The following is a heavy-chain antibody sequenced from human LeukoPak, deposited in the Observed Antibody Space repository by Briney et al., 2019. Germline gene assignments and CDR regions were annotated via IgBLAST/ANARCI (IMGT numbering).Heavy chain of an antibody. Sequence: SETLSLTCTVSGGSISSYYWSWIRQPPGKGLEWIGYIYYSGSTNYNPSLKSRVTMSVDTSKNQFSLKLSSVTAADTAVYYCARGGATDADYWGQGTLVTVSS. CDR2: IYYSGST. D-gene: IGHD1-26*01. CDR3: ARGGATDADY. CDR1: GGSISSYY. J-gene: IGHJ4*02. V-gene: IGHV4-59*12.